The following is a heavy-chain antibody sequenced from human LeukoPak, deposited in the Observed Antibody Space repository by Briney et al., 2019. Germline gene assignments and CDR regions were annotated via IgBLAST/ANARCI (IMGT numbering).Heavy chain of an antibody. J-gene: IGHJ4*02. CDR1: GGTFISYA. CDR2: IIPIFGTA. D-gene: IGHD5-12*01. CDR3: ARGGWLTPARGLGFDY. Sequence: SVKVSCKASGGTFISYAISWVRQAPGQGLEWMGGIIPIFGTANYAQKFQGRVTITADESTSTAYMELSSLRSEDTAVYYCARGGWLTPARGLGFDYWGQGTLVTVSS. V-gene: IGHV1-69*13.